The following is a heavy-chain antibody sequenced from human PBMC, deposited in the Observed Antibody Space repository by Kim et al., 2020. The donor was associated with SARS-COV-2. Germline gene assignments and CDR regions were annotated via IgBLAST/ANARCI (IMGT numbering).Heavy chain of an antibody. V-gene: IGHV1-3*01. CDR1: GYTFTTYA. CDR2: INHGNGNT. J-gene: IGHJ6*02. D-gene: IGHD3-10*01. CDR3: ARLVTMIRGVMAYGMDV. Sequence: ASVKVSCKASGYTFTTYAIHWVRQAPGQRLEWMGWINHGNGNTKYSQNFQGRVTISRDTSASTAHMELSSLRSENTAVYYCARLVTMIRGVMAYGMDVWGQGATVSVSS.